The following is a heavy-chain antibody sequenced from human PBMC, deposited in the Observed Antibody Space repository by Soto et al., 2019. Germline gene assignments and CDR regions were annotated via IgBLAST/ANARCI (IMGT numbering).Heavy chain of an antibody. CDR1: GGSFSGYY. V-gene: IGHV4-34*01. Sequence: PSETLSLTCAVYGGSFSGYYWSWISQPPGKGLEWIGELNHSASTTYNPSLKSRVTISFATSKNEFSLKLSSVTAADTAVYYCGRGMKGRSSSCSDYLGGGTRVTVS. CDR2: LNHSAST. J-gene: IGHJ4*02. CDR3: GRGMKGRSSSCSDY. D-gene: IGHD6-13*01.